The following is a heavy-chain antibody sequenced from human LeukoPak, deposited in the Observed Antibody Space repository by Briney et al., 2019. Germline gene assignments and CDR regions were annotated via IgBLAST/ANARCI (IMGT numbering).Heavy chain of an antibody. CDR3: ASSADYDFWSGYPNWFDP. V-gene: IGHV4-39*01. J-gene: IGHJ5*02. D-gene: IGHD3-3*01. Sequence: SETLSLSCTVSGGSISSSSYYWGWIRQPPGKGLEWIGSIYYSGSTYYNPSLKSRVTISVDTSKNQFSLKLSSVTAADTAVYYCASSADYDFWSGYPNWFDPWGQGTLVTVSS. CDR1: GGSISSSSYY. CDR2: IYYSGST.